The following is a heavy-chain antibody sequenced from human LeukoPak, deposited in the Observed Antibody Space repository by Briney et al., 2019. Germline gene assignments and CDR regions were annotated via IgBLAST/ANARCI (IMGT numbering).Heavy chain of an antibody. J-gene: IGHJ4*02. CDR1: GYTFTSYG. D-gene: IGHD3-10*01. Sequence: GASVKVSCKASGYTFTSYGISWVHQAPGQGLEWMGWISAYNGNTNYAQKLQGRVTMTTDTSTSTAYMELRSLRSDDTAVYYCAASEGRLDGEYFDYWGQGTLVTVSS. CDR2: ISAYNGNT. CDR3: AASEGRLDGEYFDY. V-gene: IGHV1-18*01.